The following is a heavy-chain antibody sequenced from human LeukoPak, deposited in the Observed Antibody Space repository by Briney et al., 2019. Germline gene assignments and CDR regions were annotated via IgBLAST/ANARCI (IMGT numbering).Heavy chain of an antibody. D-gene: IGHD2-15*01. J-gene: IGHJ6*02. Sequence: ASVKVSCKASGGTFSSYAISWVRQAPGQVLEWMGGIIPIFGTANYAQKFQGRVTITADESTSTAYMELSSLRSEDTAVYYCARKSSMASGGSCCNYYYYGMDVWGQGTTVTVSS. CDR3: ARKSSMASGGSCCNYYYYGMDV. CDR1: GGTFSSYA. CDR2: IIPIFGTA. V-gene: IGHV1-69*13.